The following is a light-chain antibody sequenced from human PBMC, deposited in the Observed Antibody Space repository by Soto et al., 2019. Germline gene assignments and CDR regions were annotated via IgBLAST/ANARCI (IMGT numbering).Light chain of an antibody. CDR3: AAWDDSLNGVV. CDR2: SNA. J-gene: IGLJ2*01. Sequence: QSVLTQPPSASGTPGQRVTISCSGSTSNIGRYTVKWYQQVPGTAPKLLIYSNAQRPSGVPDRISGSKSGTSASLAISGLQSEDEADYYCAAWDDSLNGVVFGGGTKLTVL. V-gene: IGLV1-44*01. CDR1: TSNIGRYT.